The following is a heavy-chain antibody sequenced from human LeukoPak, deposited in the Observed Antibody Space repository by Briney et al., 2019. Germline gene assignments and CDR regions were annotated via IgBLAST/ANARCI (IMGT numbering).Heavy chain of an antibody. J-gene: IGHJ4*02. CDR3: AKDLSTGGSYFMCYFDY. D-gene: IGHD1-26*01. CDR2: ISYDGSNK. Sequence: GGSLRLSCAASGFTFSSYAMHWVRQAPGKGLEWVAVISYDGSNKYYADSVKGRFTISRDNSKNTLYLQMNSLRAEDTAVYYCAKDLSTGGSYFMCYFDYWGQGTLVTVSS. CDR1: GFTFSSYA. V-gene: IGHV3-30-3*01.